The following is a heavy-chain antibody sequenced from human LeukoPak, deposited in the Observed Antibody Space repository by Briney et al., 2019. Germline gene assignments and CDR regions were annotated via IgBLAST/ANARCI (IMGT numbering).Heavy chain of an antibody. CDR3: TRDVTVTTNAFDI. Sequence: ASVKVSCKASGGTFSSYAISWVRQAPGQGLEWMGGIIPIFGTANYAQKFQGRVTITADESASTVSMELSSLRSEDTAVYYCTRDVTVTTNAFDIWGQGTMVTVSS. V-gene: IGHV1-69*01. D-gene: IGHD4-17*01. CDR2: IIPIFGTA. J-gene: IGHJ3*02. CDR1: GGTFSSYA.